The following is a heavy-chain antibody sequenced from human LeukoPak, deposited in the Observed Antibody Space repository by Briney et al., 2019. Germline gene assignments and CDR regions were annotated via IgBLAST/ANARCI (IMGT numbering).Heavy chain of an antibody. J-gene: IGHJ5*02. V-gene: IGHV6-1*01. Sequence: SQTLSLTCAISGDSVSSNSAAWNWIRQSPSRGLEWLGRTYYRSTWYNDYAVSVRGRITVNPDTSKNQFSLHLNSVTPEDAAVYYCARRLTQYDCFDPWGQGILVTVSS. CDR2: TYYRSTWYN. CDR1: GDSVSSNSAA. CDR3: ARRLTQYDCFDP. D-gene: IGHD2-2*01.